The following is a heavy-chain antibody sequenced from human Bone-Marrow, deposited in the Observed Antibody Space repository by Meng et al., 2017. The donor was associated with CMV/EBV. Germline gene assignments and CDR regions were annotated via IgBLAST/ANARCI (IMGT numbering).Heavy chain of an antibody. J-gene: IGHJ4*01. Sequence: GGSLRLSCAVSGFTFSSYWMHWVRQAPGKGLIWVSRINTDGSITNFADSVKGRFTISRDNAKNTLYLQMNGLRAEDTAMYYCARDSYDNLDYWGHGTLVTVSS. V-gene: IGHV3-74*01. CDR3: ARDSYDNLDY. CDR2: INTDGSIT. D-gene: IGHD3-9*01. CDR1: GFTFSSYW.